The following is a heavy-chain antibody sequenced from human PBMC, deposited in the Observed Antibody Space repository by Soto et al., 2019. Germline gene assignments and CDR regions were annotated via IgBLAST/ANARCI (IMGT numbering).Heavy chain of an antibody. CDR3: ARTPGCGSLGYFHY. D-gene: IGHD1-26*01. Sequence: QITLKESGPTLVKPTQTLTLTCTFSGISLGSATLGVGWIRQPPGKALEWLALIFWDEDERYSPSLKSRLTITNATSRNRVVPTLTNMHPMDTATYFCARTPGCGSLGYFHYWGRGTLVTVSS. CDR1: GISLGSATLG. V-gene: IGHV2-5*02. CDR2: IFWDEDE. J-gene: IGHJ4*02.